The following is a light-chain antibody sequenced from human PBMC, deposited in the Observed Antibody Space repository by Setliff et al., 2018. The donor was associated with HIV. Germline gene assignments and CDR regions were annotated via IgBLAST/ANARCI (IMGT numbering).Light chain of an antibody. CDR3: CSYAGSSV. CDR2: DVS. V-gene: IGLV2-11*01. Sequence: SALTQPRSVSGSPGQSVTISCTGTSSDVGGSNYVSWYQQHPGKAPKLMIYDVSKRPSGVPDRFSGSKSGNTASLTISGLQAEDEADYYCCSYAGSSVFGTGTKVTV. CDR1: SSDVGGSNY. J-gene: IGLJ1*01.